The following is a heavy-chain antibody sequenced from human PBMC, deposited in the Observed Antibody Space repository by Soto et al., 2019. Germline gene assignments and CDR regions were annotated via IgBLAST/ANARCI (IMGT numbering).Heavy chain of an antibody. Sequence: VQLLESGGGVAQPGRSLRLSCRASGFGFSSYGMLWVRQAPGKGPEWVAFISFDGSTQYYADSVRGRVTISRDNSENTLYLQLDTLRVEDTAMYYCAREGVFGLVKIIPPDYWGQGAQVTVSA. J-gene: IGHJ4*02. CDR1: GFGFSSYG. D-gene: IGHD3-3*01. CDR3: AREGVFGLVKIIPPDY. CDR2: ISFDGSTQ. V-gene: IGHV3-30*03.